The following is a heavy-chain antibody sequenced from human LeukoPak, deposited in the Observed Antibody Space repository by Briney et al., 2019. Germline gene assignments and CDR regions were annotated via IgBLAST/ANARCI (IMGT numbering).Heavy chain of an antibody. D-gene: IGHD6-19*01. CDR3: AILSSGWRRVAFDI. CDR2: IYYSGST. V-gene: IGHV4-39*07. CDR1: GGSISSTSYY. J-gene: IGHJ3*02. Sequence: PSETLSLTCTVSGGSISSTSYYWGWIRQPPGKGLEWIASIYYSGSTYDNPSLKSRVTVSVDTSKNQFSLKLSSVTAAGTAVYYCAILSSGWRRVAFDIWGQGTMVTVSS.